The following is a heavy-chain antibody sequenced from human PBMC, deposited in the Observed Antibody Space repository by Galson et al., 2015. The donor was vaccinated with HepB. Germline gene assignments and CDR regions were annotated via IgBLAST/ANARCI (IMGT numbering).Heavy chain of an antibody. D-gene: IGHD5-24*01. Sequence: SLRLSCAASGFNFGDYAMSWVRQAPGKGLEWVADIKPHGTEMYYVDSVKGRFTISRDDAKNSVYLQMNSLRAEDTAVYYCARVRGDGLLYGFDYWGQGTLVTVSS. CDR2: IKPHGTEM. V-gene: IGHV3-7*03. CDR3: ARVRGDGLLYGFDY. CDR1: GFNFGDYA. J-gene: IGHJ4*02.